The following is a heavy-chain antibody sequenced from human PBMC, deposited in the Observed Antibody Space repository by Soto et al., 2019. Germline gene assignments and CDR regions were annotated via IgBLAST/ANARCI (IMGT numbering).Heavy chain of an antibody. D-gene: IGHD3-3*01. V-gene: IGHV5-51*01. CDR3: ARGGVSTRTFDY. CDR2: IYPSDSDT. Sequence: GESLKISCKGSGYNFAGYWIAWVRQMPGKGLELMGIIYPSDSDTRYRPSFQGQVTITADKSISSAYLQWSSLRASDTAMYYCARGGVSTRTFDYWGQGTPVTVSS. J-gene: IGHJ4*02. CDR1: GYNFAGYW.